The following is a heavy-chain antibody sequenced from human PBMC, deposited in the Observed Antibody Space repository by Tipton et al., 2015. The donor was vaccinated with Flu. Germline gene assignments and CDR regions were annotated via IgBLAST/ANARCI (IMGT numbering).Heavy chain of an antibody. CDR2: INHSGST. J-gene: IGHJ4*02. D-gene: IGHD3-22*01. CDR1: GYSINSGYF. Sequence: TLSLTCVVSGYSINSGYFWGWIRQSPGKGLEWIGEINHSGSTHYNSALKSRVTMSVDSSKNQFSLHLTSVTAADTAVYYCARVSPRRVTAIVVVMLPEGYFDYWGQGTHVIVSP. CDR3: ARVSPRRVTAIVVVMLPEGYFDY. V-gene: IGHV4-38-2*01.